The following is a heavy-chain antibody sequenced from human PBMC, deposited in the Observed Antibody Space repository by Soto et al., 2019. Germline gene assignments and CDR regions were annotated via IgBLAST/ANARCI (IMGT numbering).Heavy chain of an antibody. CDR1: GHTFTSYA. CDR3: ARGDGYYYFDY. D-gene: IGHD3-22*01. Sequence: QVQLVQSGAEVKKPGASVKVSCKASGHTFTSYAMHWVRQAPGQRLEWMGWINAGNGNTKYSQKFQGRVTITRDTSASTAYMELSSLRSEDTAVYYCARGDGYYYFDYWGQGTLVTVSS. V-gene: IGHV1-3*01. CDR2: INAGNGNT. J-gene: IGHJ4*02.